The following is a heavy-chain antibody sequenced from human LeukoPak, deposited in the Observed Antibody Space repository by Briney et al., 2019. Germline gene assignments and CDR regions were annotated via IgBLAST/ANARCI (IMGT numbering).Heavy chain of an antibody. CDR1: GYTFTSYY. J-gene: IGHJ4*02. Sequence: ASVKVSRKASGYTFTSYYMHWVRQAPGQGLEWMGIINPSGGSTSYAQKFQGRVTMTRDTSTSTVYMELSSLRSEDTAVYYCVRDQDTMPMDYWGQGTLVTVSS. CDR3: VRDQDTMPMDY. V-gene: IGHV1-46*01. CDR2: INPSGGST. D-gene: IGHD2-2*01.